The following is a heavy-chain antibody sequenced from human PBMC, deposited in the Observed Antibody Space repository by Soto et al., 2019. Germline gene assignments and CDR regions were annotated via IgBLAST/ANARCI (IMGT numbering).Heavy chain of an antibody. J-gene: IGHJ6*02. V-gene: IGHV4-59*01. D-gene: IGHD3-10*01. CDR2: IYHNGET. CDR3: ARDKGGEFLKGSGMDV. Sequence: QMQLQESGPGLVKPSETLSLICSVSGDSITAYYLSWLRQSPGKELEWIGYIYHNGETNYNPSLKSLVTISADTSKTQFSLRLSSVTAADTGVYYCARDKGGEFLKGSGMDVWGQGTTVIVSS. CDR1: GDSITAYY.